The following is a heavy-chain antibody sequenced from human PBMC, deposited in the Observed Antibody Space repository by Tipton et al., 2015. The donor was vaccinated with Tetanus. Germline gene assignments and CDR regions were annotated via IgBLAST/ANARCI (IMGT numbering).Heavy chain of an antibody. D-gene: IGHD3-10*01. CDR3: ARGIMVRGVSRFDP. CDR1: GGSINNYY. J-gene: IGHJ5*02. CDR2: ISYSGST. V-gene: IGHV4-59*01. Sequence: TLSLTCTVSGGSINNYYWSWIRQPPGKGPEWIGYISYSGSTNSNPSLKSRVTISVDTSKNQFSLKLSSVTAADTAVYYCARGIMVRGVSRFDPWGQGTLVTVSS.